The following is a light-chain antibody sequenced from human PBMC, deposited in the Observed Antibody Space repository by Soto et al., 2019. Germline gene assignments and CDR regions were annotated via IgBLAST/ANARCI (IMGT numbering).Light chain of an antibody. J-gene: IGLJ1*01. CDR3: CSYAGSYTQV. CDR2: DVS. CDR1: SSDVGGYNF. V-gene: IGLV2-11*01. Sequence: QSVLTQPRSVSGSPGQSVTISCTGTSSDVGGYNFVSWSQQHPGKAPKLIIYDVSKRPSGVPHHFSGSKSGNTASLTISGLQAEDEADYFCCSYAGSYTQVFGTGTKGTVL.